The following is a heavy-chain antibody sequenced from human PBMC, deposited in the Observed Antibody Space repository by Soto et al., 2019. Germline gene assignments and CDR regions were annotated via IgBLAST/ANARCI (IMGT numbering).Heavy chain of an antibody. CDR3: ARDLWNGDSDWGGAFDI. J-gene: IGHJ3*02. D-gene: IGHD4-17*01. CDR2: IYYSGST. V-gene: IGHV4-31*03. Sequence: QVQLQESGPGLVKPSQTLSLTCTVSGGSISSGGYYWSWIRQHPGKGLEWIGYIYYSGSTYYNPSLKSRFTISVDTSKNQFSLKLSSVTAADTAVYYCARDLWNGDSDWGGAFDIWGQGTMVTVSS. CDR1: GGSISSGGYY.